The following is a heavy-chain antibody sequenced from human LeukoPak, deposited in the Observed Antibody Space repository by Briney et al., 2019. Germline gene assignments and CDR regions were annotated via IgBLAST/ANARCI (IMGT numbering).Heavy chain of an antibody. CDR3: AKDQPLGY. J-gene: IGHJ4*02. CDR2: IRSNTYGGTT. CDR1: GFTFGDYA. Sequence: GRSLRLSCTASGFTFGDYAMNWVRQAPGKGLEWVGFIRSNTYGGTTEYAASVKGRFTISRDDSKSIAYLQMNSLRAEDTAVYYCAKDQPLGYWGQGTLVTVSS. D-gene: IGHD7-27*01. V-gene: IGHV3-49*04.